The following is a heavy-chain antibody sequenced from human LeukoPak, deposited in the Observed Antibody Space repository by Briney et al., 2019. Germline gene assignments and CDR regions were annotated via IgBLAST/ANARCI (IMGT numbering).Heavy chain of an antibody. CDR1: GGSISSSNW. Sequence: SETLSLTCAVSGGSISSSNWCSWVRQPPGKGLEWSGEIYHSGSTNYNPTLKSRVTISLDKSKNQFSLRLSSVTAADTAVYYCARKSSSWYGLMNYWGQGTLVPVSS. CDR2: IYHSGST. V-gene: IGHV4-4*02. D-gene: IGHD6-13*01. J-gene: IGHJ4*02. CDR3: ARKSSSWYGLMNY.